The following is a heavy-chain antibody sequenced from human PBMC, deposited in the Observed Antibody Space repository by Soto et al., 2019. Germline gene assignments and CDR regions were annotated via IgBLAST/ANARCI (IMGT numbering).Heavy chain of an antibody. CDR2: IYPGDSDT. Sequence: LGESLKISCKGSGYSFTSYWIGWVRQMPGKGLEWMGIIYPGDSDTRYSPSFQGQVTISADKSISTAYLQWSSLKASDTAMYYCARQSRGSSGWYAFDYWGQGTLVTVSS. V-gene: IGHV5-51*01. CDR1: GYSFTSYW. CDR3: ARQSRGSSGWYAFDY. J-gene: IGHJ4*02. D-gene: IGHD6-19*01.